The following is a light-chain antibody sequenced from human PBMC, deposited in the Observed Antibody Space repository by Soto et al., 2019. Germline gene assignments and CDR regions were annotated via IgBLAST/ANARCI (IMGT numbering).Light chain of an antibody. CDR1: SSTIGSNN. J-gene: IGLJ2*01. CDR2: GNS. Sequence: QSVLTQPPSASGTPGQRVTVSCSGSSSTIGSNNVAWYKKLAGSAPKLLIYGNSNRPSGVPDRFSGSKSGATASLAIKGLQAEDEGNYYCQSQDSSLSGSKVVFGGGTKVTVL. CDR3: QSQDSSLSGSKVV. V-gene: IGLV1-40*01.